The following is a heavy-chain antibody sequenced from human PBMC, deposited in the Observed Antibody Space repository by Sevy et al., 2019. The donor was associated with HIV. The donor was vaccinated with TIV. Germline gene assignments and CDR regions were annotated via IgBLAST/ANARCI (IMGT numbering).Heavy chain of an antibody. CDR3: TRERQLVLDY. V-gene: IGHV4-59*01. Sequence: SETLSLTCTVSGGSISSYYWSWIRQPPGKGLEWIGYIYYSGSTNYNPSLKSRVTISVDTSKNQFSLKLSSVTAADTAVYYCTRERQLVLDYWGQGTLVTVSS. D-gene: IGHD6-13*01. CDR2: IYYSGST. CDR1: GGSISSYY. J-gene: IGHJ4*02.